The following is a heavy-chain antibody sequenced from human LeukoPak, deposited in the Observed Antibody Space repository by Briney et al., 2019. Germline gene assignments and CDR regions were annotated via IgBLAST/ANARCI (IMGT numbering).Heavy chain of an antibody. J-gene: IGHJ3*02. V-gene: IGHV1-2*02. CDR2: INPNSGGT. CDR3: ARAADYDFWSGYYGTDAFDI. Sequence: ASVKASCKASGYTFTGYYMHWVRQAPGQGLEWMGWINPNSGGTNYAQKFQGRVTMTRDTSISTAYMELSRLRSDDTAVYYCARAADYDFWSGYYGTDAFDIWGQGTMVTVSS. CDR1: GYTFTGYY. D-gene: IGHD3-3*01.